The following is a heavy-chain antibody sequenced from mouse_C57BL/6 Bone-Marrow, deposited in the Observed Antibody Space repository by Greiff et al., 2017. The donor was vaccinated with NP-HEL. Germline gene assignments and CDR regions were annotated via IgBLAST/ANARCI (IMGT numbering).Heavy chain of an antibody. CDR1: GFTFSDYG. D-gene: IGHD2-12*01. Sequence: EVMLVESGGGLVKPGGSLKLSCAASGFTFSDYGMHWVRQAPEKGLEWVAYISSGSSTIYYADTVKGRFTISSDNAKNTLLQQMTSLRSEDTAMYYCARRYRGLYYYAMDYWGQGTSVTVSS. CDR2: ISSGSSTI. CDR3: ARRYRGLYYYAMDY. V-gene: IGHV5-17*01. J-gene: IGHJ4*01.